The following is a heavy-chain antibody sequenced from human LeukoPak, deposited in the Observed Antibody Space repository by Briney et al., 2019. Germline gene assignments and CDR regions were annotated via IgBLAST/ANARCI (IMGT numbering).Heavy chain of an antibody. V-gene: IGHV3-30*02. J-gene: IGHJ4*02. CDR3: ARGNRGTTMMEYFDY. CDR2: IRYDGSNK. Sequence: GGSLRLSCAASGFTFSSYGMHWVRQAPGKGLEWVAFIRYDGSNKYYADSVKGRFTISRDNSKNTLYLQMNSLRAEDTAVYYCARGNRGTTMMEYFDYWGQGTLVTVSS. D-gene: IGHD3-22*01. CDR1: GFTFSSYG.